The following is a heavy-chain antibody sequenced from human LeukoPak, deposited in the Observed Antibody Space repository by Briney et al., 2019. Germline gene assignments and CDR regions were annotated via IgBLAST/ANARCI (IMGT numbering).Heavy chain of an antibody. CDR1: GFTFSSYS. CDR2: ISSSSSYI. D-gene: IGHD6-13*01. J-gene: IGHJ6*02. V-gene: IGHV3-21*01. Sequence: GGSLRLSCAASGFTFSSYSTNWVRQAPGKGLEWVSSISSSSSYIYYADSVKGRFTISRDNAKNSLYLQMNSLRAEDTAVYYCARDRGYSSSWGAGYYYGMDVWGQGTTVTVSS. CDR3: ARDRGYSSSWGAGYYYGMDV.